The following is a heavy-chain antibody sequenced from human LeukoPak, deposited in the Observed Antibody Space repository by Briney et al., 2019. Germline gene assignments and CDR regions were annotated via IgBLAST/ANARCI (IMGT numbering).Heavy chain of an antibody. J-gene: IGHJ6*02. V-gene: IGHV1-69*13. CDR3: ARSPLRPYSSSPDYYYYYGMDV. D-gene: IGHD6-13*01. CDR1: GGTFSSYA. Sequence: SVKVSCKASGGTFSSYAISWVRQAPGQGLEWMGGIIPIFGTANYAQKFQGRVTITADESTSTAYMELSSLRSEDTAVYYCARSPLRPYSSSPDYYYYYGMDVWGQGTTVTVSS. CDR2: IIPIFGTA.